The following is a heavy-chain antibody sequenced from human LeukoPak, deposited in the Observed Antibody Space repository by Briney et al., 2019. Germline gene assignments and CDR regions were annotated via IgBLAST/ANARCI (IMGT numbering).Heavy chain of an antibody. Sequence: GGPLRLSCAASGFTFSSYSMNWVRQAPGKGLEWGSYISGSSSTIYYADSVKGRFTISRDNGKNTLYLQMNSLRAEDTAVYYCARGSTYYDSSGQVPFDYWGQGTLVTVSS. CDR3: ARGSTYYDSSGQVPFDY. V-gene: IGHV3-48*01. D-gene: IGHD3-22*01. J-gene: IGHJ4*02. CDR1: GFTFSSYS. CDR2: ISGSSSTI.